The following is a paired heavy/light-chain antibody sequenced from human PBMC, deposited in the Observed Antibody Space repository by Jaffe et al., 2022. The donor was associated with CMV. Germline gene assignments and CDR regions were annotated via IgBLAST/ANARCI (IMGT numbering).Light chain of an antibody. V-gene: IGLV3-19*01. Sequence: SSELTQDPAVSVALGQTVRITCQGDSLRSYYASWYQQKPGQAPLLVIYGKNNRPSGIPDRFSGSSSGNTASLTITGAQAEDEADYYCNSRDSSGNHWVFGGGTKLTVL. CDR2: GKN. CDR1: SLRSYY. CDR3: NSRDSSGNHWV. J-gene: IGLJ3*02.
Heavy chain of an antibody. CDR1: GFTFSSYW. CDR3: ARQMDYFDGSGYYDDAFDI. D-gene: IGHD3-22*01. Sequence: EVQLVESGGGLVQPGGSLRLSCAASGFTFSSYWMSWVRQAPGKGLEWVANIKQDGSEKYYVDSVKGRFTISRDNAKNSLYLQMNSLRAEDTAVYYCARQMDYFDGSGYYDDAFDIWGQGTMVTVSS. V-gene: IGHV3-7*03. CDR2: IKQDGSEK. J-gene: IGHJ3*02.